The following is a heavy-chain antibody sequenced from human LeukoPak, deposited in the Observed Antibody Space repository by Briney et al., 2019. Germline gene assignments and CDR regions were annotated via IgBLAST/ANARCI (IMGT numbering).Heavy chain of an antibody. V-gene: IGHV1-2*02. CDR2: INPNSGGT. Sequence: GASVKVSCKASGYTFTSYGISWVRQAPGQGLEWMGWINPNSGGTNYAQKFQGRVTMTRDTSISTAYMELSRLRSDDTAVYYCARDGTGATPFDYWGQGTLVTVSS. CDR3: ARDGTGATPFDY. D-gene: IGHD1-26*01. CDR1: GYTFTSYG. J-gene: IGHJ4*02.